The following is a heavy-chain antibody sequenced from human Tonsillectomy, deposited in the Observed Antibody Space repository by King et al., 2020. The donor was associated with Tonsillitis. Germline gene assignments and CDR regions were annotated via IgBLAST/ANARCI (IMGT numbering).Heavy chain of an antibody. CDR2: ISYDGSKK. Sequence: VQLVESGGGVVQPGRSLRLSCAASGIAFSTYGMHWVRQAPGKGLEWVAAISYDGSKKNHADSVKGRFTISRDNSNNILYLQMNSLRPEDTAVYYCSKRRGYSGYDEDYYFYVMGVCGQGTTVTVSS. J-gene: IGHJ6*02. CDR1: GIAFSTYG. V-gene: IGHV3-30*18. CDR3: SKRRGYSGYDEDYYFYVMGV. D-gene: IGHD5-12*01.